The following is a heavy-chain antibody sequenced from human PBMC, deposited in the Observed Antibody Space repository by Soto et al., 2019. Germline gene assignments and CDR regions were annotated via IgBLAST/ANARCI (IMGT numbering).Heavy chain of an antibody. CDR3: ARYSSSWYSSSYNWFDP. V-gene: IGHV4-59*01. CDR1: GGSIISYY. J-gene: IGHJ5*02. D-gene: IGHD6-13*01. Sequence: SETLSLTCTGSGGSIISYYWIWIRQPPGKGLEWIGYIYYSVITNYNPSLKSRVTISVDTSKNQFSLKLSSVTAADTAVYYCARYSSSWYSSSYNWFDPWGQGTLVTVSS. CDR2: IYYSVIT.